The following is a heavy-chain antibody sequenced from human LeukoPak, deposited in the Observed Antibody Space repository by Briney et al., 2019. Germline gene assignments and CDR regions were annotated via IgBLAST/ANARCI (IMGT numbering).Heavy chain of an antibody. CDR2: IHYSGST. D-gene: IGHD3-9*01. Sequence: SETLSLTYTVSGGSIRTSDYYWAWIRQPPGRALVWTGTIHYSGSTFYKLPLKSRHTVSADTSRNQFYMKLSSVTAADTAVYYCARASGVLPSFEWANWFDTWGQGSLVTVSS. J-gene: IGHJ5*02. CDR3: ARASGVLPSFEWANWFDT. V-gene: IGHV4-39*01. CDR1: GGSIRTSDYY.